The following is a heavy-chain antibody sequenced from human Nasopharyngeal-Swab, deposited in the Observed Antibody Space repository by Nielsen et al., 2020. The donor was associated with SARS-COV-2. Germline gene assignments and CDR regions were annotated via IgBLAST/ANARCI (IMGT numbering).Heavy chain of an antibody. Sequence: VCQAPGKGLEWVANIKQDGSEKYYVDSVKGRFTISRDNAKNSLYLQMNSLRAEDTAVYYCARGVLHNLYYYYGMDVWGQRTTVTV. J-gene: IGHJ6*02. CDR2: IKQDGSEK. V-gene: IGHV3-7*03. CDR3: ARGVLHNLYYYYGMDV. D-gene: IGHD1-1*01.